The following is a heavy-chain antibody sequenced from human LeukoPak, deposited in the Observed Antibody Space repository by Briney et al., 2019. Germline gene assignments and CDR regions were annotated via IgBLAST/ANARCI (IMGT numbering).Heavy chain of an antibody. V-gene: IGHV3-53*03. J-gene: IGHJ5*02. CDR3: ATSSAYCFDP. CDR1: EFSVTSNY. Sequence: GGSLRLSCAASEFSVTSNYMSWVRQPPGKGLEWVSVIYSGGATYYADSVKGRFTISRDSFKNTLFLQMNSLRAEDTAVYYCATSSAYCFDPWGQGTLVTVSS. D-gene: IGHD3-22*01. CDR2: IYSGGAT.